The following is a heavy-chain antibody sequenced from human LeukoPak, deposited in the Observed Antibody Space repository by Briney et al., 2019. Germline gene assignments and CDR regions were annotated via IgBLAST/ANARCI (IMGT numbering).Heavy chain of an antibody. V-gene: IGHV1-18*01. CDR1: GYTFTSYG. CDR2: ISAYNGNT. D-gene: IGHD3-10*01. CDR3: AREGDYYGSGSYYNGYFDY. J-gene: IGHJ4*02. Sequence: ASVKVSCKASGYTFTSYGISWVRQAPGQGLEWMGWISAYNGNTNYAQKLQGRVTMTTDTSTSTAYMELRSLRSDDTAVHYCAREGDYYGSGSYYNGYFDYWGQGTLVTVSS.